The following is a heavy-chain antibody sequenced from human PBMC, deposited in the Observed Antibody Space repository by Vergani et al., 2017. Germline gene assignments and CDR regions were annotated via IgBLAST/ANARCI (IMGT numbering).Heavy chain of an antibody. CDR2: IHYSGST. CDR1: GGSISSSSYY. J-gene: IGHJ6*03. D-gene: IGHD6-19*01. Sequence: QLQLQESGPGLVKPSETLSLTCTVPGGSISSSSYYWGWIRQPPGKWLEWIGSIHYSGSTYYNPSLKGRVTISVDTSKNHFSLRLSSVTVADTAVYYCASISSGWDYYYYYMNVWGKGTTVTVSS. CDR3: ASISSGWDYYYYYMNV. V-gene: IGHV4-39*07.